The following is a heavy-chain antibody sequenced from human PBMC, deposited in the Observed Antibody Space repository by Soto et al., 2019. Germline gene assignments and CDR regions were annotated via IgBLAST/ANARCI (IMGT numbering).Heavy chain of an antibody. J-gene: IGHJ3*02. CDR1: GGSVNSGNYY. V-gene: IGHV4-34*01. D-gene: IGHD1-1*01. CDR3: ARVERGTATTVVDAFDI. Sequence: QVQLQQWGAGLLKPSETLSLTCAVFGGSVNSGNYYWSWIRQPPGKGLEWIGEMSHSGGTHFNPSLKSRVTISVGKTKNQFSLKMSSVTAADTALYYCARVERGTATTVVDAFDIWGPGTMVTVSS. CDR2: MSHSGGT.